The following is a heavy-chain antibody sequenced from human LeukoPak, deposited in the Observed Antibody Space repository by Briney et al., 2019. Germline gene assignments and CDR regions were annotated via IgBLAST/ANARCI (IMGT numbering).Heavy chain of an antibody. V-gene: IGHV3-21*06. CDR3: ARGDILTYYSFPYFDY. J-gene: IGHJ4*02. Sequence: GGSLRLSCAASGFSFSSYTMNWVRQAPGKGLEWVATIGSSSSYMYYAGSLKGRFTISRDNAKNSLYLQMNSLRAEDTAVYYCARGDILTYYSFPYFDYWGQGTLVTVSS. CDR2: IGSSSSYM. CDR1: GFSFSSYT. D-gene: IGHD3-9*01.